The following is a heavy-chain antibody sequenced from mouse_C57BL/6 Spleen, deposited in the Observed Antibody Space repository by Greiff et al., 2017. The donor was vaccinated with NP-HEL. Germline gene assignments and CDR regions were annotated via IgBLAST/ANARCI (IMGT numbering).Heavy chain of an antibody. V-gene: IGHV1-19*01. J-gene: IGHJ2*01. CDR2: INPYNGGT. D-gene: IGHD1-1*01. Sequence: VQLQQSGPVLVKPGASVKMSCKASGYTFTDYYMNWVKQSHGKSLEWIGVINPYNGGTSYNQKFKGKATLTVDKSSSTAYMELNSLTSEDSAVYYCARTDGSSSLGYWGQGTTLTVSS. CDR3: ARTDGSSSLGY. CDR1: GYTFTDYY.